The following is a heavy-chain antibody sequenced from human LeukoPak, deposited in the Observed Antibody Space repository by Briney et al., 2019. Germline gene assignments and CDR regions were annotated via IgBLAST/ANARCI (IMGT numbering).Heavy chain of an antibody. CDR3: ARHGVATIPYFDY. CDR1: GYSFTSYW. CDR2: IYPGDSDT. D-gene: IGHD5-12*01. V-gene: IGHV5-51*01. J-gene: IGHJ4*02. Sequence: GESLKISCKGSGYSFTSYWIGRVRQMPGKGLEWMGIIYPGDSDTRYSPSFQGQVTISADKSISTAYLQWSSLKASDTAMYYCARHGVATIPYFDYWGQGTLVTVSS.